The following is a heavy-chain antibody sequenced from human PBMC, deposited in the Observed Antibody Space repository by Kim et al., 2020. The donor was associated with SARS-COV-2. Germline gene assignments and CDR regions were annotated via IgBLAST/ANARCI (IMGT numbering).Heavy chain of an antibody. Sequence: SETLSLTCTVSGGSISSGGYYWSWIRQHPGKGLEWIGYIYYSGSTYYNPSLKSRVTISVDTSKNQFSLKLSSVTAADTAVYYCARVDYGDFYYYYYGMDVWGQGTTVTVSS. J-gene: IGHJ6*02. D-gene: IGHD4-17*01. CDR1: GGSISSGGYY. CDR2: IYYSGST. V-gene: IGHV4-31*03. CDR3: ARVDYGDFYYYYYGMDV.